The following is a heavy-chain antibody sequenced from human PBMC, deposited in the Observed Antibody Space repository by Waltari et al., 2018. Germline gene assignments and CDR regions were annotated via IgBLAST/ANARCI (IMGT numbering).Heavy chain of an antibody. CDR1: GGSISSRSYY. Sequence: QLQLQESGPGLVKPSETLSLTCTVSGGSISSRSYYWGRIRQPPGKGLEWIGSIYYSGSTYYNPSLKSRVTISVDTSKNQFSLKLSSVTAADTAVYYCARQEHCSSTSCYYFDYWGQGTLVTVSS. D-gene: IGHD2-2*01. CDR3: ARQEHCSSTSCYYFDY. V-gene: IGHV4-39*01. CDR2: IYYSGST. J-gene: IGHJ4*02.